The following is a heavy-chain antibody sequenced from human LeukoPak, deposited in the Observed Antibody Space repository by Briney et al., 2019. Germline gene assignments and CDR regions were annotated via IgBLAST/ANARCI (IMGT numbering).Heavy chain of an antibody. D-gene: IGHD2-2*01. CDR2: ISSSGSTI. CDR3: ARNFNQLLSY. V-gene: IGHV3-48*03. J-gene: IGHJ4*02. Sequence: GGSLRLSCAASGFTFSSYEMNWVRQAPGKGLEWVSYISSSGSTIYYADSVKGRFTISRDNAKNSLFLQMNSLRAEDTAVYFCARNFNQLLSYWGQGTLVTASS. CDR1: GFTFSSYE.